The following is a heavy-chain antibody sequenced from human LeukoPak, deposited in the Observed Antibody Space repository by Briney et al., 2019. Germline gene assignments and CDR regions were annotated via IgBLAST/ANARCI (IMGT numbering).Heavy chain of an antibody. CDR3: ARGQARLSWFDP. Sequence: SETLSLTCTVSGGSISSYYWGWIRQPPGKGLKWIGSISHSGSTYYNPSLKSRVTISVDTSKNQFSLKLSSVTAADTAVYYCARGQARLSWFDPWGQGTLVTVSS. CDR2: ISHSGST. J-gene: IGHJ5*02. V-gene: IGHV4-38-2*02. D-gene: IGHD6-19*01. CDR1: GGSISSYY.